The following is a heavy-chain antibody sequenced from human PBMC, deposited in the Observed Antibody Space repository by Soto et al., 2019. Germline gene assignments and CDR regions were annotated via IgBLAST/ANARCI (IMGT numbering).Heavy chain of an antibody. CDR2: IWYDGSNK. CDR3: ARDRASTAQDGYYYGSGSNWGDAFDI. CDR1: GFTFSSYG. D-gene: IGHD3-10*01. Sequence: QVQLVESGGGVVQPGRSLRLSCAASGFTFSSYGMHWVRQAPGKGLEWVAVIWYDGSNKYYADSVKGRFTISRDNSKNTLYLQMNSLRAEDTAVYYCARDRASTAQDGYYYGSGSNWGDAFDIWGQGTMVTVSS. J-gene: IGHJ3*02. V-gene: IGHV3-33*01.